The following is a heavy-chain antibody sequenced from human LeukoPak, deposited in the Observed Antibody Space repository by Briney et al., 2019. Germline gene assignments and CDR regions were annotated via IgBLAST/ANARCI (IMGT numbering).Heavy chain of an antibody. Sequence: GGSLRLSCAASGFTFTTYAMHWVRQAPCKGLEWLAVISSDGSKKYYPDSVKGRFTISRDNSESTLYLQMNSLRAEDTAVYYCASHYDTSGYHYFDFWGQGTRVTVSS. V-gene: IGHV3-30-3*01. CDR2: ISSDGSKK. J-gene: IGHJ4*02. D-gene: IGHD3-22*01. CDR1: GFTFTTYA. CDR3: ASHYDTSGYHYFDF.